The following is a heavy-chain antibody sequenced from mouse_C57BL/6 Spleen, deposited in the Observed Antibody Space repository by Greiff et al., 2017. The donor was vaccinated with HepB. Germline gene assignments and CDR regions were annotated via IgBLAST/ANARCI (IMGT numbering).Heavy chain of an antibody. J-gene: IGHJ2*01. CDR1: GYTFTSYW. CDR2: IDPSDSYT. V-gene: IGHV1-69*01. D-gene: IGHD1-1*02. Sequence: VQLQQSGAELVMPGASVKLSCKASGYTFTSYWMHWVKQRPGQGLEWIGEIDPSDSYTNYNQKFKGKSTLTVDKSSSTAYMQLSSLTSEDSAVYYCARKGVVGPFDYWGQGTTLTVSS. CDR3: ARKGVVGPFDY.